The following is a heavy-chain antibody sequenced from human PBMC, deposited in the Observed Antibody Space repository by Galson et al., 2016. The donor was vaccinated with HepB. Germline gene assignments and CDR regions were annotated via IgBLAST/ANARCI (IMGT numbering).Heavy chain of an antibody. V-gene: IGHV2-5*02. Sequence: PALVKPTQTLTLTCTFSGFSLSTHGVGVGWVRQPPGKALEWLAVIYWDDAKRYNASLKSRLTVNKDTSKNQVVLKVTNMDPVDTGTYYCAHSLSTVGGFDPWGQGTLVTVSS. CDR2: IYWDDAK. CDR3: AHSLSTVGGFDP. J-gene: IGHJ5*02. CDR1: GFSLSTHGVG. D-gene: IGHD1-26*01.